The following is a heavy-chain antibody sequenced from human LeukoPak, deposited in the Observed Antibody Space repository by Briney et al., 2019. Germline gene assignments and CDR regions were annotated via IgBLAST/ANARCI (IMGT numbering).Heavy chain of an antibody. CDR1: GGSFSAYY. CDR2: INHSGST. V-gene: IGHV4-34*01. CDR3: ASQRWYESSGWEYGMGV. D-gene: IGHD3-22*01. Sequence: SETLSLTCAVYGGSFSAYYWSWIRQPPGKGLEWIGEINHSGSTNYNPSLKSRVTISIDTSRNQFSLNLRSVTAADTALYYCASQRWYESSGWEYGMGVWGQGTTVTVS. J-gene: IGHJ6*02.